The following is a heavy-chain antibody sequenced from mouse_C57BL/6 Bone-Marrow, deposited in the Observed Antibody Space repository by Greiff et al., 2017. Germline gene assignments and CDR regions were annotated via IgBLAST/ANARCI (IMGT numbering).Heavy chain of an antibody. Sequence: QVQLKESGPGLVAPSQSLSITCTVSGFSLTSYGVDWVRQSPGKGLEWLGVIWGVGSTNYNSALKSRLSIRKDNSKSQVFLKMNSLQTDDTAMYYCARDYGSSYGYWYFDVWGTGTTVTVSS. CDR3: ARDYGSSYGYWYFDV. CDR1: GFSLTSYG. J-gene: IGHJ1*03. CDR2: IWGVGST. V-gene: IGHV2-6*01. D-gene: IGHD1-1*01.